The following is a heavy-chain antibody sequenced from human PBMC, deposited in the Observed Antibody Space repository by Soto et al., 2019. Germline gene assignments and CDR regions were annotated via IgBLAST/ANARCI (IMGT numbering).Heavy chain of an antibody. CDR1: DYTFTSYG. CDR3: ARDLGPGMVRGVIEYYYYGMDA. D-gene: IGHD3-10*01. Sequence: ASVKVSCKASDYTFTSYGISWVRQAPGQGLEWMGWISAYNGNTNYAQKLQGRVTMTTDTSTSTAYMELRSLRSDDTAVYYCARDLGPGMVRGVIEYYYYGMDAWGQGTTVTVSS. V-gene: IGHV1-18*04. CDR2: ISAYNGNT. J-gene: IGHJ6*02.